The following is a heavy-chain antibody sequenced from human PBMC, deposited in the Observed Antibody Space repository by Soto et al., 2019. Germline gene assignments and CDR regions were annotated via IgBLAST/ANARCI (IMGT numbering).Heavy chain of an antibody. CDR1: GFSLSTSEVG. D-gene: IGHD3-22*01. V-gene: IGHV2-5*02. CDR2: IYWDDDK. J-gene: IGHJ5*02. CDR3: AHTRDNRDSSGYYGRGWFEH. Sequence: QITLKESGPTLVKPTQTLTLTCTFSGFSLSTSEVGVGWIRQPPGKALEWLALIYWDDDKRYSPSMKKRLSITKDTSRNQVVLIMTNVDPADTATYYCAHTRDNRDSSGYYGRGWFEHWGQGTLVAVSS.